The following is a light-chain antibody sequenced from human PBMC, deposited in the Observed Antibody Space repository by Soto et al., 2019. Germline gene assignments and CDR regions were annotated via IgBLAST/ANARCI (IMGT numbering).Light chain of an antibody. CDR3: QQYNSLWT. Sequence: QMTQSPSTLSASVGDRVTITCRASQSISSWLAWYQQKPGKAPKLLIYKASSLESGVPSRFSGSGSGTEFTLTISSLQPDDFATYYCQQYNSLWTFGQGTKVEIK. CDR1: QSISSW. V-gene: IGKV1-5*03. CDR2: KAS. J-gene: IGKJ1*01.